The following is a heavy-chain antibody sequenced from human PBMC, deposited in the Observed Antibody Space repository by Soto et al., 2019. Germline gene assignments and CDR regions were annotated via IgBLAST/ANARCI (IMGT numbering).Heavy chain of an antibody. D-gene: IGHD1-20*01. V-gene: IGHV4-30-2*01. CDR3: ARLNNWNKYYYYGMDV. Sequence: SETLSLTCAVSGGSISRGGYSWSWIRQPPGKGLEWIGYIYHSGSTYYNPSLKSRVTISVDRSKNQFSLKLSSVTAADTAAYYCARLNNWNKYYYYGMDVWGQGTTVTVSS. J-gene: IGHJ6*02. CDR1: GGSISRGGYS. CDR2: IYHSGST.